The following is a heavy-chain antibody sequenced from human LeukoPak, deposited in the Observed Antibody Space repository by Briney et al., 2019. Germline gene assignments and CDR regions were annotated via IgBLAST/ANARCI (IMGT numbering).Heavy chain of an antibody. CDR1: GFTFSSYA. CDR2: ISGSGGST. Sequence: GGSLRLSCAASGFTFSSYAMSWVRQAPGKGLEWVSGISGSGGSTYYADSVKGRFTISRDNSKNTLYLQMNSLRAEDTAVYYCAKDSSEHSSSPDAFDIWGQGTMVTVSS. V-gene: IGHV3-23*01. CDR3: AKDSSEHSSSPDAFDI. J-gene: IGHJ3*02. D-gene: IGHD6-13*01.